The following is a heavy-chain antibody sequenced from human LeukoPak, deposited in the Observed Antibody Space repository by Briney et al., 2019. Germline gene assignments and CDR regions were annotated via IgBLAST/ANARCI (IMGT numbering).Heavy chain of an antibody. Sequence: PGGSLRLSCAASGFTVSSKYMNWVRQAPGKGLEWGSVMYSGGSSSYADSVKGRFTISRDNSKKILYLQLNSLRAEDTAVYYCASRITMVRGGFDNWGQGTLVTVSS. J-gene: IGHJ4*02. D-gene: IGHD3-10*01. CDR3: ASRITMVRGGFDN. CDR1: GFTVSSKY. V-gene: IGHV3-53*01. CDR2: MYSGGSS.